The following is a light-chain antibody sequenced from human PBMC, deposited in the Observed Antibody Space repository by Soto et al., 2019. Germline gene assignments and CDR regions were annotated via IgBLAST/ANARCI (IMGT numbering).Light chain of an antibody. CDR2: EGG. CDR3: CAYVGSSTSWV. Sequence: QSALTQPASVSGSPGQSITISCTGTSSDVGSYNLVSWYQQHPGKAPKLMIYEGGKRPSGVSNRFSGSKSGNTASLTISGLQTADDADYYFCAYVGSSTSWVFGGGTKLTVL. V-gene: IGLV2-23*01. CDR1: SSDVGSYNL. J-gene: IGLJ3*02.